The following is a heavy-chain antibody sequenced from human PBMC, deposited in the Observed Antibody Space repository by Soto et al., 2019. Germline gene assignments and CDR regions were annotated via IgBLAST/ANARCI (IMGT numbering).Heavy chain of an antibody. CDR2: ISYDGGHK. V-gene: IGHV3-30-3*01. Sequence: ESGGGVVHPERSLRLSCSASEFTFSSYAMHWVRQAPGKRLEWVAGISYDGGHKFYGDSVRGRFTISRDSSKTTVFLQMNSLRPEDTAAYYCARVKTDYSNPRGPFFFYGMDVWGQGTTVTVSS. J-gene: IGHJ6*02. CDR1: EFTFSSYA. CDR3: ARVKTDYSNPRGPFFFYGMDV. D-gene: IGHD4-4*01.